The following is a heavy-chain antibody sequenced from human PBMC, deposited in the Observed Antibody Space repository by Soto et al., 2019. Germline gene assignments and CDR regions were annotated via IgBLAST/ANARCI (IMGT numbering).Heavy chain of an antibody. CDR2: INACDGNT. CDR1: GSTFPSYA. V-gene: IGHV1-3*01. J-gene: IGHJ6*03. Sequence: ASVRVSCKSSGSTFPSYAMHWVSQAHGQRLDWTGWINACDGNTKCSQKFQGRVTITRDTCASTAYMELSSLRSEDTAVYYCARDRNLVRNNYYYYYMDVWGKGTTVTVSS. CDR3: ARDRNLVRNNYYYYYMDV. D-gene: IGHD6-13*01.